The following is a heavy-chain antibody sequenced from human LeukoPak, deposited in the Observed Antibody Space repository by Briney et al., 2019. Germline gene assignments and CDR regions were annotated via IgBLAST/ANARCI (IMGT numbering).Heavy chain of an antibody. CDR2: ILNDGSDQ. J-gene: IGHJ3*01. CDR1: GFSLRNHG. Sequence: GRSLRLSCTASGFSLRNHGMHWVRQAPGKGLEWVSVILNDGSDQYYADSVKGRFTISRDDSKNTLDLQMDSLRVEDTAVYYCARSIRGDSDGRYDTLDVWGRGTLATVSS. D-gene: IGHD2-15*01. CDR3: ARSIRGDSDGRYDTLDV. V-gene: IGHV3-33*05.